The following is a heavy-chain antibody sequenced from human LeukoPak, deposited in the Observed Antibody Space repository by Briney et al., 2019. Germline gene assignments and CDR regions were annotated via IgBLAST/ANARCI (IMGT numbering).Heavy chain of an antibody. CDR1: GYTFTSHG. J-gene: IGHJ5*02. V-gene: IGHV1-18*01. Sequence: ASVKVSCKASGYTFTSHGISWVRQAPGQGLEWMGWISAYNGNTNYAQKLQGRVTMTTDTSTSTAYMELRSLRSDDTAVYYCAGGIAVAGFMDWFDPWGQGTLVTVSS. CDR2: ISAYNGNT. CDR3: AGGIAVAGFMDWFDP. D-gene: IGHD6-19*01.